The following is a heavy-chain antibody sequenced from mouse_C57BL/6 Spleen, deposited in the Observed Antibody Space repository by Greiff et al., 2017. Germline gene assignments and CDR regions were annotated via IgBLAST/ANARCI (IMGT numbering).Heavy chain of an antibody. CDR2: IDPSDSYT. CDR1: GYTFTSYW. Sequence: VQLQQSGAELVMPGASVKLSCKASGYTFTSYWMHWVKQRPGQGLEWIGEIDPSDSYTNYNQKFKGKSTLTVDKSSSTAYMQLSSLTSEDSAVYYCARRGSSTMDYWGQGTTLTVSS. J-gene: IGHJ2*01. D-gene: IGHD1-1*01. V-gene: IGHV1-69*01. CDR3: ARRGSSTMDY.